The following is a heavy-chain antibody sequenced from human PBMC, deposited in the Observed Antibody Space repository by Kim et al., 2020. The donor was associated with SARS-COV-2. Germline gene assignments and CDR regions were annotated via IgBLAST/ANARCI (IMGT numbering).Heavy chain of an antibody. V-gene: IGHV4-4*07. CDR3: AREQITAAARRAFHT. CDR1: GGSISSYY. J-gene: IGHJ1*01. Sequence: SETLSLTCTVSGGSISSYYWSWMRHPPREGLEWFVGLYTSGGTNYNTPLMRRLIMSLDNSTNNLFRKMSTVITADTTVLYCAREQITAAARRAFHTGGQG. CDR2: LYTSGGT. D-gene: IGHD2-2*01.